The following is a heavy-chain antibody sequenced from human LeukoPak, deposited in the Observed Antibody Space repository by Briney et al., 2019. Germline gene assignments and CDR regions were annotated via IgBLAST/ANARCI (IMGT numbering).Heavy chain of an antibody. CDR2: IYYSGST. J-gene: IGHJ4*02. V-gene: IGHV4-39*07. CDR1: GGSISSSSYY. D-gene: IGHD4-17*01. Sequence: PSETLSLTCTVSGGSISSSSYYWGWIRQPPGKGLEWIGSIYYSGSTYYNPSLKSRVTISVDTSKNQFSLKLSSVTAADTAVYYCARATPLTTLDYWGQGTLVTVSS. CDR3: ARATPLTTLDY.